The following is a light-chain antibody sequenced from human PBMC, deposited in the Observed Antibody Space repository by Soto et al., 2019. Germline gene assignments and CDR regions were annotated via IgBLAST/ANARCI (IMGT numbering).Light chain of an antibody. J-gene: IGLJ2*01. CDR2: EVR. Sequence: QSALTQPASVSGSPGQSITISCSGTSSDIGSYNLVSWYQQHPGKAPKLLIFEVRRLPSGVSSRVSGSKSGNTASLTISGLQAEYEDAYYCSSHAGTDVLVVFGGGTKLTVL. CDR3: SSHAGTDVLVV. V-gene: IGLV2-23*02. CDR1: SSDIGSYNL.